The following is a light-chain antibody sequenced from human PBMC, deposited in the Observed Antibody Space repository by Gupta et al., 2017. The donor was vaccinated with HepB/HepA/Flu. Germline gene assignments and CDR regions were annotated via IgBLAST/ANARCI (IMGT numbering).Light chain of an antibody. CDR2: AAS. V-gene: IGKV1-39*01. CDR3: QPSYRTPWT. J-gene: IGKJ1*01. CDR1: QSIDTD. Sequence: DIQMTQSPSSLSASVGDRVTVTCRASQSIDTDLNWYQQKPGKAPKLLIYAASSLQYGVPSRGSGSGSETNFTITITNLQPYDVSNYHYQPSYRTPWTFGQGTKVEVK.